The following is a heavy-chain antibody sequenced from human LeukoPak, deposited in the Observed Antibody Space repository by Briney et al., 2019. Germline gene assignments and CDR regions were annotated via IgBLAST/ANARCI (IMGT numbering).Heavy chain of an antibody. V-gene: IGHV4-59*01. Sequence: SETLSLTCTVSGGSINSYYWSWIRQTPERGLEWIAYIHYSGTTNYNRSLRSRVTISIDTSKNQFSLKLSSVTAADTAVYYCARDRDYYDSNRYFDLWGRGTLVTVSS. D-gene: IGHD3-22*01. CDR1: GGSINSYY. CDR3: ARDRDYYDSNRYFDL. CDR2: IHYSGTT. J-gene: IGHJ2*01.